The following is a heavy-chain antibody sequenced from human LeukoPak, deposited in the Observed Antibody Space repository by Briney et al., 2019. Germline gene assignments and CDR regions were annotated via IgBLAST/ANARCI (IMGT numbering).Heavy chain of an antibody. V-gene: IGHV3-74*01. Sequence: GVSLRLSCAASGFTFSNYWMHWVRQAPGKGLVWVSRINIDGRSTKYADTVKGRFTITRDNAKNTLYLQMNSLRAEDTAVYYCARDRGYVQDVWGQGTTVTVSS. J-gene: IGHJ6*02. CDR1: GFTFSNYW. CDR3: ARDRGYVQDV. CDR2: INIDGRST. D-gene: IGHD3-10*01.